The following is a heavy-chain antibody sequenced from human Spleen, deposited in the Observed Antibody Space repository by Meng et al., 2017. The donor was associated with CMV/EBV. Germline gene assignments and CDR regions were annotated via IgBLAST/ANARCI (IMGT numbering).Heavy chain of an antibody. D-gene: IGHD6-6*01. V-gene: IGHV3-74*01. Sequence: GGSLRLSCAASGFTFSIYWLHWVRQAPGKGLVWVSRINSDGNITTYADSVKGRFTISRDNAKNTLYLQMNSLSAEDTAVDYCAREYSTSSGGRAFDIWGQGTMVTVSS. CDR3: AREYSTSSGGRAFDI. CDR2: INSDGNIT. CDR1: GFTFSIYW. J-gene: IGHJ3*02.